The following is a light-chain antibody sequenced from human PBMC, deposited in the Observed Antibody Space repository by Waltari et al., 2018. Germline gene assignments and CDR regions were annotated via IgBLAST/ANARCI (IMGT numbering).Light chain of an antibody. V-gene: IGLV2-14*03. CDR3: SSYTRSSTWV. CDR2: DVN. CDR1: SSDVGGYDY. J-gene: IGLJ3*02. Sequence: QAALTQPASVSGSPGQSISISCTGTSSDVGGYDYVSWYQHHTGKAPKLIIYDVNNWPSGFSHRFSGSKSGNTASQTISGLQAEDDADYYCSSYTRSSTWVFGGGTKVTVL.